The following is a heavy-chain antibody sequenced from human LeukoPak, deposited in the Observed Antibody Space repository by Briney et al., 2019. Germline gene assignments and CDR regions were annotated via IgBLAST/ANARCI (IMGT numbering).Heavy chain of an antibody. J-gene: IGHJ4*02. Sequence: SETLSLTCTVSGGSISSGSYYWSWIRQPAGKGLEWIGRIYTSGSTNYNPSLKSRVTISVDTSKNQFSPKLSSVTAADTAVYYCARALWELLDYWGQGTLVTVSS. CDR2: IYTSGST. D-gene: IGHD1-26*01. V-gene: IGHV4-61*02. CDR3: ARALWELLDY. CDR1: GGSISSGSYY.